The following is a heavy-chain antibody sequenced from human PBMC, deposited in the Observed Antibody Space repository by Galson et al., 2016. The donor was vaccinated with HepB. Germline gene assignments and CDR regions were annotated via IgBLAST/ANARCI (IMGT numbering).Heavy chain of an antibody. J-gene: IGHJ5*02. CDR1: GDSISISGYY. V-gene: IGHV4-39*01. CDR3: ARSGIQYFWFDP. CDR2: IDHSGST. Sequence: SETLSLTCTVSGDSISISGYYWGWIRQPPGKGLEWIGSIDHSGSTYYNTSLKRRVTISLDTSKNQFSLKVNSVTAADTAVYYCARSGIQYFWFDPRGQGTLVTVSS. D-gene: IGHD1-26*01.